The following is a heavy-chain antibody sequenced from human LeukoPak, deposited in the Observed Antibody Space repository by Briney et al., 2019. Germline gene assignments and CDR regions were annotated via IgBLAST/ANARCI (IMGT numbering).Heavy chain of an antibody. CDR3: ARDRSEDRFDY. CDR1: GFTFSDHG. CDR2: ISSSGSTI. V-gene: IGHV3-48*03. D-gene: IGHD1-26*01. J-gene: IGHJ4*02. Sequence: GGSLRLSCAASGFTFSDHGMQWVRQAPGRGVEWVSFISSSGSTISYADSVKGRFTISRDNAKNSLYLQMNSLRGEDTALYYCARDRSEDRFDYWGQGTLVTVSS.